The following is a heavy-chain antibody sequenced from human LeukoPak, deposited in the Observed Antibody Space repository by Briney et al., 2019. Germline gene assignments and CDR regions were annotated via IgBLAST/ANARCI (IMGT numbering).Heavy chain of an antibody. CDR1: GGSISSGDYY. D-gene: IGHD6-13*01. J-gene: IGHJ1*01. CDR3: VRTPGIAAAGPSEYFQH. V-gene: IGHV4-30-4*01. CDR2: IYYSGST. Sequence: SQTLSLTCTVSGGSISSGDYYWSWIRQPPGKGLERIGYIYYSGSTYYNPSLKSRVTISVDTSKNQFSLELSSVTAADTAVYYCVRTPGIAAAGPSEYFQHWGQGTLVTVSS.